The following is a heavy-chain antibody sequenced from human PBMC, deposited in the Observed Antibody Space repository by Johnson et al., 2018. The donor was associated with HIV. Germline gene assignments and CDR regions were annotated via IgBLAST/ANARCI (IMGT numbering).Heavy chain of an antibody. Sequence: VQLVESGGGVVQPGKSLRLSCAASGFTFSSYPMHWVRQAPGKGLEWVGRVKSKTDGGTTDYTAPVKGRFTISRDDSKNTLYLQMNSLKTEDTAVYYCTTDSGWVPLEAFDIWGQGTTVTVSS. CDR1: GFTFSSYP. D-gene: IGHD6-19*01. J-gene: IGHJ3*02. CDR2: VKSKTDGGTT. CDR3: TTDSGWVPLEAFDI. V-gene: IGHV3-15*01.